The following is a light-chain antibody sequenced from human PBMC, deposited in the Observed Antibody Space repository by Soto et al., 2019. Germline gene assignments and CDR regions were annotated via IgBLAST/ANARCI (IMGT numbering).Light chain of an antibody. J-gene: IGKJ1*01. CDR3: HQYNGWPRT. V-gene: IGKV3-15*01. CDR2: GAS. CDR1: QSISNN. Sequence: IVVTQSLDTLSVLSGERATLSCRASQSISNNLAWHQQKPGQAPSLLFYGASNRASGVPARFSGSGSGTEFTLTISSLQSEDFAIYYCHQYNGWPRTFGQGTKVDIK.